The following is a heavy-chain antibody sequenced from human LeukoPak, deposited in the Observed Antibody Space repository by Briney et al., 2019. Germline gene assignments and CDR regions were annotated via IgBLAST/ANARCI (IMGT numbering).Heavy chain of an antibody. CDR3: ARVPPEDRSWFDP. V-gene: IGHV3-11*04. Sequence: GGSLRFSSAASGFTFCDYFMCRIPQAPGGGLGWGSHRSSSGPKMYYANSVKGRFTISKDNSNTSLYLQMNSLRAEDTAIYYCARVPPEDRSWFDPWGQATLVTVYS. J-gene: IGHJ5*01. CDR1: GFTFCDYF. CDR2: RSSSGPKM. D-gene: IGHD1-14*01.